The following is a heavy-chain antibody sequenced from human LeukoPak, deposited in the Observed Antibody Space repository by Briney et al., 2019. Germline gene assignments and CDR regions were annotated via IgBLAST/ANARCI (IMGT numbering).Heavy chain of an antibody. CDR1: GYTFTSYY. CDR2: IIPILGIA. Sequence: GASVKVSCKASGYTFTSYYMHWVRQAPGQGLEWMGRIIPILGIANYAQKFQGRVTITADKSTSTAYMELSSLRSEDTAVYYCARDLSGVAGTNYFDYWGQGTLVTVSS. D-gene: IGHD6-19*01. J-gene: IGHJ4*02. CDR3: ARDLSGVAGTNYFDY. V-gene: IGHV1-69*04.